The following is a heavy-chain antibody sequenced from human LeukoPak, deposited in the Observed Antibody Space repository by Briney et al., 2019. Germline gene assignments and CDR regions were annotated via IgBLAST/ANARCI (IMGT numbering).Heavy chain of an antibody. CDR2: IHSGGST. D-gene: IGHD6-19*01. J-gene: IGHJ6*02. V-gene: IGHV3-53*01. CDR1: GFTVSSNY. Sequence: PGGSLRLSCAASGFTVSSNYMSWVRQAPGKGLEWVSVIHSGGSTYYADSVRGRFTISRDNSKNTMYLQMNSLRAEDTAVYYCASEPSSGFSPYYYYGMHVWGQGTTVTVSS. CDR3: ASEPSSGFSPYYYYGMHV.